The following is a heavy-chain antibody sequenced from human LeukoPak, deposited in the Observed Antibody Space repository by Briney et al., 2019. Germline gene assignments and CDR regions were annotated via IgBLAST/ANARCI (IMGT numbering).Heavy chain of an antibody. D-gene: IGHD2/OR15-2a*01. V-gene: IGHV3-30-3*01. CDR1: GFTFSSYA. J-gene: IGHJ4*02. CDR3: ARTSTVFLWHGFDS. Sequence: GGSLRLSCAASGFTFSSYAMHWVRQAPGKGLEWVAVISYDGSNKYYADSVKGRFTISRDNSKNTLYLQMNSLRAEDTAVYYCARTSTVFLWHGFDSWGQGTLVTVPS. CDR2: ISYDGSNK.